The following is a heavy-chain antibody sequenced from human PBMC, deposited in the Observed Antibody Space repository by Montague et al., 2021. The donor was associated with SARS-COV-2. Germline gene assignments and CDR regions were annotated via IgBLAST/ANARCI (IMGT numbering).Heavy chain of an antibody. Sequence: SLRLSCAASGFTVSINYMSWVRQAPGKGLEWVSVIYSDVSTYYADSVKGRFTISRDNSKNTLYLQMNSLRAEDTSVYYCARVVTYAFDVWGQGTMVTVSS. CDR1: GFTVSINY. D-gene: IGHD4-11*01. CDR2: IYSDVST. CDR3: ARVVTYAFDV. J-gene: IGHJ3*01. V-gene: IGHV3-66*01.